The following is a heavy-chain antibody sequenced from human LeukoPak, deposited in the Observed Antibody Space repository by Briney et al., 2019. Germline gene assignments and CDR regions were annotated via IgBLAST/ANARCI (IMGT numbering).Heavy chain of an antibody. Sequence: SETLSLTCAVYGGSFSVYYWSWIRQPPGKGLEWIGEINHSGSTNYNPSLKRRVTISVDTSKNKFSLKLSSVTAADTAVYYCARVPIHGSGSYSPRVYYMDVWGKGTTVTISS. V-gene: IGHV4-34*01. D-gene: IGHD3-10*01. CDR1: GGSFSVYY. CDR2: INHSGST. CDR3: ARVPIHGSGSYSPRVYYMDV. J-gene: IGHJ6*03.